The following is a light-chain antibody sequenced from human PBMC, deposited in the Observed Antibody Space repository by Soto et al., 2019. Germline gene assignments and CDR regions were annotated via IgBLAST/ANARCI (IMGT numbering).Light chain of an antibody. J-gene: IGKJ1*01. CDR1: QSVSSSY. CDR3: QQYGSSPWT. CDR2: GES. V-gene: IGKV3-20*01. Sequence: EIVLTQSPGTLSLSPGERATLSCRASQSVSSSYLAWYQQKPGQAPRLLIYGESSKATGIPDRFSCSGSGTDFTLTISRLEPEDFAVYYWQQYGSSPWTFGQGTKVEIK.